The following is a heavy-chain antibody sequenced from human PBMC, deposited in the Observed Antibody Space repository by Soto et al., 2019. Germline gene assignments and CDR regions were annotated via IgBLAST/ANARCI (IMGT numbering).Heavy chain of an antibody. D-gene: IGHD6-13*01. CDR1: GFTFSNYA. J-gene: IGHJ6*03. CDR2: ISYDGRDE. V-gene: IGHV3-30*03. CDR3: ARRTAAAYYMDV. Sequence: QVQLVESGGGVVQPGGSLRLSCAAFGFTFSNYAMFWVRQSPGEGLEWVALISYDGRDESYVDSMKGRFSISRDNSKDTLYLQMDSLRAQDTAVYYCARRTAAAYYMDVWGKGTTVTVSS.